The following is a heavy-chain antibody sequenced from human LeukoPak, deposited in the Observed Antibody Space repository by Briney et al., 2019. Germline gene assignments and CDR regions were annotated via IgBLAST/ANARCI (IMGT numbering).Heavy chain of an antibody. CDR3: ARGSMVRGVIDYYYYGMDV. Sequence: PSETLSLTCTVSGGSISSSSYYWGWIRQPPGKGLEWIGSIYYSGGTYYNPSLKSRVTISVDTSKNQFSLKLSSVTAADTAVYYCARGSMVRGVIDYYYYGMDVWGQGTTVTVSS. CDR2: IYYSGGT. V-gene: IGHV4-39*01. D-gene: IGHD3-10*01. CDR1: GGSISSSSYY. J-gene: IGHJ6*02.